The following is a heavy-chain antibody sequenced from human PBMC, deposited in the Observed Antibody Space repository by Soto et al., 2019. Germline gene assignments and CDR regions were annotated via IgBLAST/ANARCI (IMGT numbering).Heavy chain of an antibody. CDR3: ARDIRVVPHDY. J-gene: IGHJ4*02. CDR2: ISSSGSTI. Sequence: GGSLRLSCAASGFTFSDYHMSWIRQAPGKGLEWVSYISSSGSTIYYADSMKGRFTISRDNAKNSLYLQMNSLRAEDTAVYYCARDIRVVPHDYWGQGTLVTVSS. D-gene: IGHD3-3*01. V-gene: IGHV3-11*01. CDR1: GFTFSDYH.